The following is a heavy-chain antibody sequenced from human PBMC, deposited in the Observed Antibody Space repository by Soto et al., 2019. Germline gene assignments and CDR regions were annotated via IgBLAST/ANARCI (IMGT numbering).Heavy chain of an antibody. D-gene: IGHD5-18*01. CDR3: ARGRGYSYGASFDY. CDR1: GGTFSSYA. CDR2: IIPIFGTA. Sequence: GASVKVSCKASGGTFSSYAISWVRQAPGQGLEWMGGIIPIFGTANYAQKFQGRVTITADESTSTAYMELSSLRSEDTAVYYCARGRGYSYGASFDYWGQGTLVTVSS. J-gene: IGHJ4*02. V-gene: IGHV1-69*13.